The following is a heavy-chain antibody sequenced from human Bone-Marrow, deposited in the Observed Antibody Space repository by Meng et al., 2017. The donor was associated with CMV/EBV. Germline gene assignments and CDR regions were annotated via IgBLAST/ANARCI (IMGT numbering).Heavy chain of an antibody. CDR1: GYTFTSYD. CDR2: MNPNSGNT. Sequence: ASVKVSCKASGYTFTSYDINWVRQATGQGLEWMGWMNPNSGNTGYAQKFQGRVTMTRNTSISTAYMELSSLRSEDTAVYYCARDPSSYGDYSDNWFDPWGQGTLVTVSS. V-gene: IGHV1-8*01. CDR3: ARDPSSYGDYSDNWFDP. J-gene: IGHJ5*02. D-gene: IGHD4-17*01.